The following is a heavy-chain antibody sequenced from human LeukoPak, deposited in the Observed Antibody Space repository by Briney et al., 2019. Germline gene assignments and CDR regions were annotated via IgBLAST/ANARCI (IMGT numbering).Heavy chain of an antibody. CDR2: VSVNDGTT. D-gene: IGHD3-10*02. CDR3: AELGITMIGGV. CDR1: GFTFSSGA. J-gene: IGHJ6*04. V-gene: IGHV3-23*01. Sequence: GGSLRLSCAASGFTFSSGAMNWVRQAPGKGLEWVSTVSVNDGTTYYADSVKGRFTISRDNAKNSLYLQMNSLRAEDTAVYYCAELGITMIGGVWGKGTTVTISS.